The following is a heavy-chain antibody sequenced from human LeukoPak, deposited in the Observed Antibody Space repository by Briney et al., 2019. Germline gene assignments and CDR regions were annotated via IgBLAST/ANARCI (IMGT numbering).Heavy chain of an antibody. J-gene: IGHJ6*02. D-gene: IGHD3-16*01. CDR3: ARDLIPLAAKATYYYYYGMDV. CDR1: GYTFTSCY. V-gene: IGHV1-46*01. CDR2: INPSGGST. Sequence: ASVKVSCKASGYTFTSCYMHWVRQAPGQGLEWMGIINPSGGSTSYAQKFQGRVTMTRDTSTSTVYMELSSLRSEDTAVYYCARDLIPLAAKATYYYYYGMDVWGQGTTVTVSS.